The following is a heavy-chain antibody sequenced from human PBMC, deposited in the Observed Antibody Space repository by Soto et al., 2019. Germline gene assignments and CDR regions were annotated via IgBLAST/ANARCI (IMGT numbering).Heavy chain of an antibody. V-gene: IGHV5-51*01. CDR1: GYSFTSYW. CDR3: ARQEQSRTYSKDGYYYMDV. J-gene: IGHJ6*03. D-gene: IGHD4-4*01. CDR2: IYPGDSDT. Sequence: GESLKISCKGSGYSFTSYWIGWVRQMPGKGLEWMGIIYPGDSDTSYSPSFQGQVTISADKSISTAYLQWSSLKASDTAMYYCARQEQSRTYSKDGYYYMDVWGKGTTVTVSS.